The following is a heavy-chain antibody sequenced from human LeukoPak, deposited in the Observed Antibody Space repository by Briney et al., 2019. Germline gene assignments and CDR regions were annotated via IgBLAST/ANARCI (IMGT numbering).Heavy chain of an antibody. CDR1: GFTFSSYW. CDR3: AKVRGYSYALNY. Sequence: PGGSLRLSCAASGFTFSSYWMPWVRQAPGKGLVWVSRINSDGSSTNYADSVKGRFTISRDNAKNTLYLQMNSLRAEDTAVYYCAKVRGYSYALNYWGQGALVTVSS. D-gene: IGHD5-18*01. CDR2: INSDGSST. J-gene: IGHJ4*02. V-gene: IGHV3-74*01.